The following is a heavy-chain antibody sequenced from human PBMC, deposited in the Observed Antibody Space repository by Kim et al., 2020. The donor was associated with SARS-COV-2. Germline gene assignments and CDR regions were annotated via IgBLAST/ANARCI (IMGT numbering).Heavy chain of an antibody. J-gene: IGHJ3*02. Sequence: GGSLRLSCAASGLTFSTYAMTWVRQAPGKGLEWVSSISDSGDKTYCADSVKGRFTISRDNSKNTLYLQINSLRAEDTAVYYCAKDPRTSPGWVAFYIWG. CDR3: AKDPRTSPGWVAFYI. CDR2: ISDSGDKT. V-gene: IGHV3-23*01. CDR1: GLTFSTYA. D-gene: IGHD1-26*01.